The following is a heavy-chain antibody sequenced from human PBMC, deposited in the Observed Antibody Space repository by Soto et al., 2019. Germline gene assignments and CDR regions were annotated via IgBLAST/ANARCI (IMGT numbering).Heavy chain of an antibody. Sequence: ASVKVSCKASGYTFTSYGISWVRQAPGQGLEWMGWISAYNGNTNYAQKLQGRVTMPTDTSTSTAYMELRSLRSDDTAVYYCARVAYYGSGGYYKNPPRWGSSDYWGQGTLVTVSS. CDR3: ARVAYYGSGGYYKNPPRWGSSDY. CDR2: ISAYNGNT. J-gene: IGHJ4*02. D-gene: IGHD3-10*01. CDR1: GYTFTSYG. V-gene: IGHV1-18*01.